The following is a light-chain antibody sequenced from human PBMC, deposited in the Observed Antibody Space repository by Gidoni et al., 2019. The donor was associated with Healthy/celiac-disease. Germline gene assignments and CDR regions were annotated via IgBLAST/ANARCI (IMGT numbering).Light chain of an antibody. CDR2: WAS. V-gene: IGKV4-1*01. J-gene: IGKJ2*01. Sequence: DIVMTQSPDSLAVSPGESATINCKSSQSVLYSSNNKNYLAWYQQKPGQPPKLLICWASTRESGVPDRFSGSGSGTDFTLTISSLQAEDVAVYYCQQYYSTPYTFXXXTKLEIK. CDR1: QSVLYSSNNKNY. CDR3: QQYYSTPYT.